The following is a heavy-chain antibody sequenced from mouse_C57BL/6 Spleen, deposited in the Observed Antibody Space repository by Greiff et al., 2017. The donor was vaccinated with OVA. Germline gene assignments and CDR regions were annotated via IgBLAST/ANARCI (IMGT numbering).Heavy chain of an antibody. Sequence: VQLQESGPGLVQPSQSLSITCTVSGFSLTSYGVHWVRQSPGKGLEWLGVIWRGGSTDYNAAFMSRLSITKDNSKSQVYFKMNSLQADDTAIYYCAKAIYYDSLYAMDYWGQGTSVTVSS. CDR1: GFSLTSYG. D-gene: IGHD2-4*01. CDR2: IWRGGST. CDR3: AKAIYYDSLYAMDY. J-gene: IGHJ4*01. V-gene: IGHV2-5*01.